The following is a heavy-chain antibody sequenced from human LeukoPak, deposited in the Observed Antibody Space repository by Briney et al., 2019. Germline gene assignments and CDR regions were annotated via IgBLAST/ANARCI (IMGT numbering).Heavy chain of an antibody. J-gene: IGHJ4*02. CDR3: ARVDPSSWYFFDY. CDR1: GGSFSGYD. CDR2: INHSGST. D-gene: IGHD6-13*01. Sequence: SETLSLTCAVYGGSFSGYDWSWIRQPPGKGLEWIGEINHSGSTNYNPSLKGRVTISVDTSMNQFSLKLSSVTAADTAVYYCARVDPSSWYFFDYWGQGTLVTVSS. V-gene: IGHV4-34*01.